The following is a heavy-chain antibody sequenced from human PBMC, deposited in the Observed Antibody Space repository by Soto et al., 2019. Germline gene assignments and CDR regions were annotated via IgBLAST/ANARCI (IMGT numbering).Heavy chain of an antibody. CDR3: AKARVRIVGANSFDY. D-gene: IGHD1-26*01. V-gene: IGHV3-30*18. J-gene: IGHJ4*02. Sequence: GGSLRLSCVGSGFTFSNYGMHWGRQPPGKGLEWVALISDDGDKRYYADSVRGRLIISRDNSKDTLYLQMNSLGPDDTAVYFCAKARVRIVGANSFDYWGQGTPVTVSS. CDR2: ISDDGDKR. CDR1: GFTFSNYG.